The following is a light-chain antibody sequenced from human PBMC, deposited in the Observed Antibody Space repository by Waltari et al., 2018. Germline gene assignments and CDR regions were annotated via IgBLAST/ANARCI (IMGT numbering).Light chain of an antibody. Sequence: EIVMTQSPVTVSVSPGAAIPLSCTTSENVGTDVAWYRHNPGQPPRLLIYFANSRATGVPARISGSGSGTDFTLSISSLESEDFAFYYCQQSRRWPQRTFGQGTKLEI. V-gene: IGKV3D-15*01. J-gene: IGKJ2*01. CDR1: ENVGTD. CDR3: QQSRRWPQRT. CDR2: FAN.